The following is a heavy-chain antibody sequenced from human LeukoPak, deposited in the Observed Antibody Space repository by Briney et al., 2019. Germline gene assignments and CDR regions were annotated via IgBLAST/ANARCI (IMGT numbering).Heavy chain of an antibody. CDR1: GFTFSSYA. Sequence: PGGSLRLSCAASGFTFSSYAMSWVRQAPGKGLEWVSAISGSGGNTYYADSVKGRFTISRDNSKNTLYLQMDSLRAEDTAVYYCAKISPLDYGGNPWGLDVWGQGTLVTVSS. CDR3: AKISPLDYGGNPWGLDV. J-gene: IGHJ3*01. CDR2: ISGSGGNT. V-gene: IGHV3-23*01. D-gene: IGHD4-23*01.